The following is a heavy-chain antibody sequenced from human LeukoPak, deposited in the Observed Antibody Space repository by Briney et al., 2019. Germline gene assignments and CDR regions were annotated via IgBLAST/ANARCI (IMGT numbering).Heavy chain of an antibody. J-gene: IGHJ5*02. V-gene: IGHV1-2*02. CDR2: INPNSGGT. CDR1: GYTFTGYY. CDR3: ARDLVGSNYYDSSGYFNWFDP. D-gene: IGHD3-22*01. Sequence: ASVKVSCKASGYTFTGYYMHWVRQAPGQGLEWMGWINPNSGGTNYAQKFQGRVTMTRDTSTSTAYMELSRLRSDDTAVYYCARDLVGSNYYDSSGYFNWFDPWGQGTLVTVSS.